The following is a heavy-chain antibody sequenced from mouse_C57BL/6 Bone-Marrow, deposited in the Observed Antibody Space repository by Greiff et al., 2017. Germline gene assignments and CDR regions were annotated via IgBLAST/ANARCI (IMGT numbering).Heavy chain of an antibody. CDR2: IHPNSGST. Sequence: QVQLKQPGAELVKPGASVKLSCKASGYTFTSYWMHWVKQRPGQGLEWIGMIHPNSGSTNYNEKFKSKATLTVDKSSSTAYMQLSSLTSEDSAVYYCARGGPITTVVANDYWGQGTTLTVSS. V-gene: IGHV1-64*01. CDR3: ARGGPITTVVANDY. J-gene: IGHJ2*01. D-gene: IGHD1-1*01. CDR1: GYTFTSYW.